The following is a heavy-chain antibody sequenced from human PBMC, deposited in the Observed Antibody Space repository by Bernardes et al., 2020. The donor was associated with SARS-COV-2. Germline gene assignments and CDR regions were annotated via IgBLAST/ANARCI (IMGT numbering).Heavy chain of an antibody. CDR2: ITGSGGGA. J-gene: IGHJ4*02. CDR1: GFTFKMYA. D-gene: IGHD1-26*01. CDR3: AKSSGSYRDPFDF. V-gene: IGHV3-23*01. Sequence: GGSLRLSCAASGFTFKMYAMNWVRQAPGKGLEWVSGITGSGGGAYYADSVKGRFTISRDNSRDTLYLQMNSVRAEDTALYYCAKSSGSYRDPFDFWGQGILVTVSS.